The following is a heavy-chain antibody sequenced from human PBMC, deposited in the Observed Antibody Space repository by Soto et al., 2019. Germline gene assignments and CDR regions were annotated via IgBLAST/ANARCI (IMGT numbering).Heavy chain of an antibody. V-gene: IGHV3-7*01. Sequence: GGSLRLSCAASGFTFSSYWMSWVRQAPGKGLEWVANIKQDGSEKYYVDSVKGRFTISRDNAKNSLYLQMNSLRAEDTAVYYCARSGSWLRFQSGISDYWGQGTLVTVSS. J-gene: IGHJ4*02. CDR3: ARSGSWLRFQSGISDY. CDR1: GFTFSSYW. D-gene: IGHD5-12*01. CDR2: IKQDGSEK.